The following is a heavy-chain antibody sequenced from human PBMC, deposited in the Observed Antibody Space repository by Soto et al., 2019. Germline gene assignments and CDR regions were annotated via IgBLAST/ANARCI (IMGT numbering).Heavy chain of an antibody. V-gene: IGHV3-21*01. J-gene: IGHJ4*02. CDR3: ARDEVRGAQESNLYFDY. Sequence: PGGSLRLSCAASGFTFSSYSMNWVRQAPGKGLEWVSSISSSSSYIYYADSVKGRFTISRDNAKNSLYLQMNSLRAEDTAVYYCARDEVRGAQESNLYFDYWGQGTLVTVSS. CDR1: GFTFSSYS. CDR2: ISSSSSYI. D-gene: IGHD3-10*01.